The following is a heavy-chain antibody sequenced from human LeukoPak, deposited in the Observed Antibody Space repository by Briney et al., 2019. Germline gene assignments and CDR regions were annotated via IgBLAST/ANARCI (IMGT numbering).Heavy chain of an antibody. CDR1: GFTVGTKY. Sequence: GGSLRLSCAASGFTVGTKYMNWVRQAPGKGLEWVSILYSGGDTYYADSVKDRFTISRDNSRNTLSLQMNSLRVDDTAVYYCARVGDHYHWYFDLWGRGTLVTVSS. V-gene: IGHV3-53*01. CDR3: ARVGDHYHWYFDL. D-gene: IGHD3-10*01. J-gene: IGHJ2*01. CDR2: LYSGGDT.